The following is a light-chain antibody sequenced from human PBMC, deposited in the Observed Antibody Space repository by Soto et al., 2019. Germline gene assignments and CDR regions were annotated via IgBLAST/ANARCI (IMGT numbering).Light chain of an antibody. V-gene: IGKV3-15*01. Sequence: EIEMTHSQGTLSLSPCERATLSFSASQSVSSSFLAWYQQKPGQAPRLLIYGASTRATGIPARFSGSGSGTEFTLTINSLQSEDFAVYYCQQYNNWPRTFGQGTKV. CDR1: QSVSSS. J-gene: IGKJ1*01. CDR2: GAS. CDR3: QQYNNWPRT.